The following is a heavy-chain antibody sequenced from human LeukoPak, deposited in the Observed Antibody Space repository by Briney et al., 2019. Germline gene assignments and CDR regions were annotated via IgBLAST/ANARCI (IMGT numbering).Heavy chain of an antibody. CDR1: GFAFSQFP. J-gene: IGHJ4*02. Sequence: GGSLRLSCVASGFAFSQFPVHWVRQAPGKGLEWVAFISHDGGNKKYGDSVKGRFTISRDNSKNTVYLQMNSLRPEDTALYYCARDKSYFGSGNYHYFDSWGQGALVIVSS. CDR2: ISHDGGNK. CDR3: ARDKSYFGSGNYHYFDS. V-gene: IGHV3-30-3*01. D-gene: IGHD3-10*01.